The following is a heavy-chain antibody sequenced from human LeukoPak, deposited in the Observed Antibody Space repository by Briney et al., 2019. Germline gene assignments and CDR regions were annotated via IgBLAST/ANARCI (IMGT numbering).Heavy chain of an antibody. CDR2: ISPNSDDT. CDR1: GYTFTGYY. CDR3: ARGGFDY. Sequence: ASVKISCKASGYTFTGYYLHWVRQAPGQGLEWMGWISPNSDDTNYAQKFRGRVNMTRDTSISTAYMELSRLGSDDTAIYYCARGGFDYWGQGTLVTVPS. V-gene: IGHV1-2*02. J-gene: IGHJ4*02.